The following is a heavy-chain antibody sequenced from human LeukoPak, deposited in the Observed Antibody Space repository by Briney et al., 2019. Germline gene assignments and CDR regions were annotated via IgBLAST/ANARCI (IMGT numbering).Heavy chain of an antibody. CDR2: IYYGGST. V-gene: IGHV4-31*03. Sequence: SETLSLTCTVSGGSISSGGYYWSWIRQHPGKGLEWIGYIYYGGSTYYNPSLKSRVTISVDTSKNQFSLKLSSVTAADTAVYYCARLGGYSHAFDIWGQGTMVTVSS. D-gene: IGHD3-22*01. CDR3: ARLGGYSHAFDI. J-gene: IGHJ3*02. CDR1: GGSISSGGYY.